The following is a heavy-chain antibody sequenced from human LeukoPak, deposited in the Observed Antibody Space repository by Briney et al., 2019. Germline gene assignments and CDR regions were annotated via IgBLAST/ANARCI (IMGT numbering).Heavy chain of an antibody. CDR1: GFTFSSYA. Sequence: PGGSLRLSCAASGFTFSSYAMTWVPQAPGKGLKWVSAISGSGGSTYYADSVKGRFTISRDNSKNTLYLQMNSLRAEDTAVYYCAKDISVGNWFDPWGQGTLVTVSS. CDR3: AKDISVGNWFDP. J-gene: IGHJ5*02. V-gene: IGHV3-23*01. D-gene: IGHD1-14*01. CDR2: ISGSGGST.